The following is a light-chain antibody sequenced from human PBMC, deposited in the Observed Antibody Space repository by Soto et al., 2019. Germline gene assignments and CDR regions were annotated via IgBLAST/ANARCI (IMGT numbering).Light chain of an antibody. CDR2: EVS. V-gene: IGLV2-14*01. CDR1: SSDVGGYNY. CDR3: SSYTSSSTV. J-gene: IGLJ3*02. Sequence: QSVLTQPASVSGSPGQSITISCTGTSSDVGGYNYVSWYQQHPGKAPKLMIYEVSNRPSGVSNRFPGSKSGNTASLTISGLQAEDEADYYCSSYTSSSTVFGGGTKLTVL.